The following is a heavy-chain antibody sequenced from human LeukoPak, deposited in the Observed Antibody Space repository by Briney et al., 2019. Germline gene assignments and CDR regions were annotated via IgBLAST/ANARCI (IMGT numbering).Heavy chain of an antibody. CDR3: ARNEPDGGIDFDY. D-gene: IGHD1-26*01. J-gene: IGHJ4*02. CDR2: ISAYNGNT. V-gene: IGHV1-18*01. CDR1: GYTFTSYG. Sequence: ASVKVSCKASGYTFTSYGISWVRQAPGQGLEWMGWISAYNGNTNYAQKLQGRVTMTTDTPTSTAYMELRSLRPDDTAVYYCARNEPDGGIDFDYWGQGTLVTVSS.